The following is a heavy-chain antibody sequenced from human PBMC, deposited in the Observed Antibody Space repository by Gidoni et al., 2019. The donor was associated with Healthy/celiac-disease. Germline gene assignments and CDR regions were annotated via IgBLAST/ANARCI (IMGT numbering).Heavy chain of an antibody. D-gene: IGHD2-21*02. CDR1: GFTFSSYS. J-gene: IGHJ4*02. CDR2: ISSRRSYI. V-gene: IGHV3-21*01. Sequence: EVQLVVPGGGLVKPGGSLRLSCAASGFTFSSYSMNWVRQAPGKGLEWVASISSRRSYIYDADSVKGRFTISRDNAKNSLYLQMNSLRAEDTAVYYCARLGEVVTLISDWGQGTLVTVSS. CDR3: ARLGEVVTLISD.